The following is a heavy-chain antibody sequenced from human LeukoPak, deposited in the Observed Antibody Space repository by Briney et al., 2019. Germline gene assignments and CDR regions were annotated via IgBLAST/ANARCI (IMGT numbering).Heavy chain of an antibody. CDR2: IKHDGSEK. J-gene: IGHJ4*02. CDR1: GFAFSRHW. CDR3: ATPLDYYDRSDSHQGGD. Sequence: GGSLRLSCAASGFAFSRHWMTWVRQAPGKGLEWVANIKHDGSEKNYVDSVKGRFTISRDNAKNSLYLQMNSLRAEDTAVYYCATPLDYYDRSDSHQGGDWGQGTLVTVSS. V-gene: IGHV3-7*03. D-gene: IGHD3-22*01.